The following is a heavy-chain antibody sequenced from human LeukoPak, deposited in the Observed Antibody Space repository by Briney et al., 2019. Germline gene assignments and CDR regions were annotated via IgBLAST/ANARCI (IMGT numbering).Heavy chain of an antibody. Sequence: KPSETLSLTCTVSGGSISSYYWSWIRQPPGKGLEWIGYIYYSGSTNYNPSLKSRVTISVDTSKNQFSLKLSSVTAADTAVYYCARHPRPKWRHFDYWGQGTLVTVSS. CDR3: ARHPRPKWRHFDY. CDR1: GGSISSYY. CDR2: IYYSGST. V-gene: IGHV4-59*08. D-gene: IGHD5-12*01. J-gene: IGHJ4*02.